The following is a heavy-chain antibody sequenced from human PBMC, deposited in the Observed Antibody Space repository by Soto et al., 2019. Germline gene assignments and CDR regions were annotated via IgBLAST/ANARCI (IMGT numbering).Heavy chain of an antibody. J-gene: IGHJ4*01. CDR3: TTDSYSTKHIVRLAY. V-gene: IGHV3-15*07. CDR1: GGTFSNGW. Sequence: GGSLRHSCAGSGGTFSNGWVNWGRLAPGKGLEWVGRIKSKTDGGTTDYAEPVKGRFAISRDDSNNMVYLQMNSLKIEDTAVYYCTTDSYSTKHIVRLAYWGHRTLVTGYS. CDR2: IKSKTDGGTT. D-gene: IGHD6-13*01.